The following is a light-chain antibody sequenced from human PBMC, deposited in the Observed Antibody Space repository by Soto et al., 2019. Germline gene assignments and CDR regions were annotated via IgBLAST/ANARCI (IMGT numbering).Light chain of an antibody. V-gene: IGLV2-23*02. J-gene: IGLJ2*01. Sequence: QSALTQPASVSGSPGQSITISCTGTSSDVGSYNLVSWYQQHPGKAPKFMIYEVSKRPSGVSNRFSGSKSGNTASLTISGLQAEDEADYYCCSYAGSRTFVVFGGGTKLTVL. CDR1: SSDVGSYNL. CDR3: CSYAGSRTFVV. CDR2: EVS.